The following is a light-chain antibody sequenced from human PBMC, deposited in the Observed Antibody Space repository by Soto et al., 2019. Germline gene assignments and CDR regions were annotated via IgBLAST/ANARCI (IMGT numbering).Light chain of an antibody. Sequence: QSVLTQPPSASGTPGQRVTISCSGSSSNIGSNTVNWYQQLPGTAPKLLIYSNNQRPSGVPDRFSGSKSGTSASLAIGGLQSEDEAGYYCAAWDDSLNGHVVFGGGTKLTVL. CDR1: SSNIGSNT. CDR3: AAWDDSLNGHVV. J-gene: IGLJ2*01. V-gene: IGLV1-44*01. CDR2: SNN.